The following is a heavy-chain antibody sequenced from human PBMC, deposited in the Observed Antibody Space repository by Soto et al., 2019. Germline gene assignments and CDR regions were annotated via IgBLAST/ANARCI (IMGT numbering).Heavy chain of an antibody. CDR2: ISGGGDTI. D-gene: IGHD3-10*01. CDR1: GFTFNNYA. CDR3: AKGRGGSGSLTPRVDF. Sequence: EVQLLESGGGLVQPGGSLRLSCAASGFTFNNYAMTWVRQAPGKGLEWVSAISGGGDTISYADSVKGRFTVSRDGSKNTLYLQVSSLRAEDTALYYCAKGRGGSGSLTPRVDFWGQGTLVTVSS. V-gene: IGHV3-23*01. J-gene: IGHJ4*02.